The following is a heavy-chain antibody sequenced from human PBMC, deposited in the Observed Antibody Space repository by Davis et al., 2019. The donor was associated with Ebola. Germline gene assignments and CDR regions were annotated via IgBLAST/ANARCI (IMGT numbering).Heavy chain of an antibody. Sequence: GESLKISCAASGFTFSNAWMSWVRQAPGKGLEWVGRIKSKTDGGTTDYAAPVKGRFTISRDNAKNSQYLEMNSLRAEDTAVYYCAREPYNWNYLFSVDYWGQGALVTVSS. D-gene: IGHD1-7*01. CDR2: IKSKTDGGTT. CDR1: GFTFSNAW. CDR3: AREPYNWNYLFSVDY. V-gene: IGHV3-15*01. J-gene: IGHJ4*02.